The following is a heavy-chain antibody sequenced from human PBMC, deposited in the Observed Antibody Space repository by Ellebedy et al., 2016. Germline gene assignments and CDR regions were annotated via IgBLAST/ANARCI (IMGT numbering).Heavy chain of an antibody. V-gene: IGHV1-69*13. D-gene: IGHD4-11*01. CDR1: GYTFTSYD. J-gene: IGHJ6*04. CDR2: IIPIFGTA. Sequence: SVKVSCXASGYTFTSYDINWVRQATGQGLEWMGGIIPIFGTANYAQKFQGRVTITADESTSTAYMELSSLRSEDTAVYYCARGDRMTRGMDVWGKGTTVTVSS. CDR3: ARGDRMTRGMDV.